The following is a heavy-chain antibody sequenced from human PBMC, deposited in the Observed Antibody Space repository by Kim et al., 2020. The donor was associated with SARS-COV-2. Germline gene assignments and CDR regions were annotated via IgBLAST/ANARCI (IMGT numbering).Heavy chain of an antibody. CDR2: LGGDGKT. V-gene: IGHV3-23*01. CDR3: AKDVLHWQHDF. J-gene: IGHJ4*02. Sequence: GGSLRLSCAASGFTFDVTAITWVRQAPGKGLEWVSRLGGDGKTYSTNSVKGRFTMSRDNSKDTLYLAMRGLKVDDTDVSFCAKDVLHWQHDFWCPGTLV. D-gene: IGHD6-13*01. CDR1: GFTFDVTA.